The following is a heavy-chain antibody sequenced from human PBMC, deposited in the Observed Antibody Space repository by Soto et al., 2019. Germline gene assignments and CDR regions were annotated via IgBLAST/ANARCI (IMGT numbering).Heavy chain of an antibody. CDR3: ARVFSSGSGWMYYFDF. J-gene: IGHJ4*02. CDR1: SDSIAGENW. CDR2: GFHTGGT. V-gene: IGHV4-4*02. Sequence: QVQLQESCPGLVKPSETLSLTCTVSSDSIAGENWWSWVRQPPGLGLEWIGEGFHTGGTNYNPSLKSRVTMEVDKSKNQFSLKLISATAADTAVYYCARVFSSGSGWMYYFDFWGQGTLVSVSS. D-gene: IGHD6-19*01.